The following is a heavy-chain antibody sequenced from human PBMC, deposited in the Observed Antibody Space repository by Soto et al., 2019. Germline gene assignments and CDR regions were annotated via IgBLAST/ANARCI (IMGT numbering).Heavy chain of an antibody. Sequence: ASVKVSCKASGYTFTSYYIHWVRQAPGQGLEWMGWINPITGGTNYAPKFQGRVTITRDTSITTAYMELSRLRFDDTAVYYCARNYYDSSDRDYLDYWGQGTPVTVSS. CDR1: GYTFTSYY. V-gene: IGHV1-2*02. CDR2: INPITGGT. D-gene: IGHD3-22*01. J-gene: IGHJ4*02. CDR3: ARNYYDSSDRDYLDY.